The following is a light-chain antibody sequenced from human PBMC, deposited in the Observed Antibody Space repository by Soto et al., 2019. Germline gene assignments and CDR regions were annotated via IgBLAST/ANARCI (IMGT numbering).Light chain of an antibody. CDR2: DAS. J-gene: IGKJ4*01. Sequence: EIVLTQSPATLSLSPGERATLSCRASQSISNYLAWYQQKPGQAPRLLIYDASNRATGISARFSGSGSGTDFTLTISSQEPEDFAVYYCQLRANWPPLTFGGGTKVEIK. CDR3: QLRANWPPLT. CDR1: QSISNY. V-gene: IGKV3-11*01.